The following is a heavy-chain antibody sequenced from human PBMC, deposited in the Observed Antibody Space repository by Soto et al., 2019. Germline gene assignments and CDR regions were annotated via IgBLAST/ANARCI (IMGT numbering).Heavy chain of an antibody. CDR1: GFPFSSNS. CDR2: ITGSGTTT. V-gene: IGHV3-48*02. J-gene: IGHJ5*02. Sequence: GGSLRLSCAASGFPFSSNSVNWVRQAPGKGLEWVSYITGSGTTTRYADSVKGRFTLSRDNAKNSLFLDMNSLRDEDTAVYYCARDLNWGFDHCGRGTLVTVSS. D-gene: IGHD7-27*01. CDR3: ARDLNWGFDH.